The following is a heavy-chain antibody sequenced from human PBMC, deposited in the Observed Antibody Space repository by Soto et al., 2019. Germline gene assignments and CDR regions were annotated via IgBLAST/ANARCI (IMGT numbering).Heavy chain of an antibody. CDR3: ATLGYCSGGSCYSRFDP. CDR1: GYTLTELS. J-gene: IGHJ5*02. CDR2: FDPEDGET. D-gene: IGHD2-15*01. Sequence: ASVKVSCKVSGYTLTELSRHWVRQAPGKGLEWMGGFDPEDGETIYAQKFQGRVTMTEDTSTDTAYMELSSLRSEDTAVYYCATLGYCSGGSCYSRFDPWGQGTLVTVSS. V-gene: IGHV1-24*01.